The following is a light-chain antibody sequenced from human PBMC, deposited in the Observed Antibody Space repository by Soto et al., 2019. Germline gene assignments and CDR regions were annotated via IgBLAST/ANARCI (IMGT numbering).Light chain of an antibody. CDR1: SSDVGRYNY. Sequence: QSALTQPASVSGSPGQSITVSCTGTSSDVGRYNYVSWYQQHPGRAPRLIIYEVINRPAGVSNRFSGSKSGNTALLTISGLQAADDAEYYCCSYTRSSTLLFGGGTKLTVL. V-gene: IGLV2-14*01. CDR3: CSYTRSSTLL. CDR2: EVI. J-gene: IGLJ2*01.